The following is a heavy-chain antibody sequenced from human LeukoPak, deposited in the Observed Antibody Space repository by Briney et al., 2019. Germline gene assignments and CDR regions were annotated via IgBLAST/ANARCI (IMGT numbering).Heavy chain of an antibody. D-gene: IGHD4/OR15-4a*01. Sequence: GGSLRLSCAASGFTFSSYEMNWLRQAPGKGLEWVSSITGSGSTIYYADSVKGRFTISRDNAKNSLYLQMNSLRAEDTAVYYCARELLNTLPLSYSMDVWGKGATVIVSS. J-gene: IGHJ6*03. V-gene: IGHV3-48*03. CDR1: GFTFSSYE. CDR3: ARELLNTLPLSYSMDV. CDR2: ITGSGSTI.